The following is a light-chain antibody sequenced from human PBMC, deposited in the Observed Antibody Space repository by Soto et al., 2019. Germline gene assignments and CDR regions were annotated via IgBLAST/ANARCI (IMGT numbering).Light chain of an antibody. V-gene: IGKV3D-20*02. CDR2: GAS. Sequence: VVLTQSPATLSLSPGERATLSCRASQSVSSSYLAWYQQKPGQAPRLLIYGASTRATGIPARFSGSGSGTEFTLTISSLQSEDFAVYYCQQRSNWPLFTFGQGTRLEIK. J-gene: IGKJ5*01. CDR3: QQRSNWPLFT. CDR1: QSVSSSY.